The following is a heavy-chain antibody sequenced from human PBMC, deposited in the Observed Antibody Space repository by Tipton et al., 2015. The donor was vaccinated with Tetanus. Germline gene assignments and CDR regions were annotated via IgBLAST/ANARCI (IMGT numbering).Heavy chain of an antibody. CDR3: ARSETLDYGDYSFYFDY. CDR1: GDSISSSSHY. V-gene: IGHV4-61*01. D-gene: IGHD4-17*01. J-gene: IGHJ4*02. CDR2: IFYSGNT. Sequence: TLSLTCTVSGDSISSSSHYWSWIRQPPGKGLEWIGYIFYSGNTNYNPSPKSRVTISVDTSKNQFSLKLSSVTAADTAVYYCARSETLDYGDYSFYFDYWGQGTLVTVSS.